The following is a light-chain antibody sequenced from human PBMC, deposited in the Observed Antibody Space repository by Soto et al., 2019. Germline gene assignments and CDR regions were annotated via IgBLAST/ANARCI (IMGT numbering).Light chain of an antibody. V-gene: IGKV3-15*01. CDR2: GAS. J-gene: IGKJ5*01. CDR1: QSVSST. CDR3: QQYNNWPPT. Sequence: ELVMTQSPATLSVSPGERATLSCRASQSVSSTLAWYQQKPGQAPRLLIYGASTRATGIPARFSGSGSGTEFTLTISSLQSEDFAVYYCQQYNNWPPTFGQGTRLEI.